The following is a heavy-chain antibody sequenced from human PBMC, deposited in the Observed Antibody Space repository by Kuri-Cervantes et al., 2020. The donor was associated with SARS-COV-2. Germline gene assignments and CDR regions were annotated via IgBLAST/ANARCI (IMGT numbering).Heavy chain of an antibody. CDR2: IRYDGSNK. CDR1: GFTFSSYG. CDR3: ANDGGDTVLLFDY. J-gene: IGHJ4*02. D-gene: IGHD5-18*01. Sequence: GESLKISFSASGFTFSSYGMHWVRQAPGKGLEWVAFIRYDGSNKYYADSVKGRVTISRDNSKNSLYLQMNSLRAEDTAVYYCANDGGDTVLLFDYWGQGTLVTVSS. V-gene: IGHV3-30*02.